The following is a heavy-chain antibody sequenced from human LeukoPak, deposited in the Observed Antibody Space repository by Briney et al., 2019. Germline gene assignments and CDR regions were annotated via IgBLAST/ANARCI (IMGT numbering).Heavy chain of an antibody. CDR3: VKITSVTGGDC. Sequence: PGGSLRLSCSASGFTFSAYAMYWVRQAPGKGLEYVSGISNDGSRSFYADSVKGRFTISRDNSKNTLYLQMSSLRAEDTALYYWVKITSVTGGDCWGQGTRLTVSS. CDR1: GFTFSAYA. J-gene: IGHJ4*02. V-gene: IGHV3-64D*09. CDR2: ISNDGSRS. D-gene: IGHD1-1*01.